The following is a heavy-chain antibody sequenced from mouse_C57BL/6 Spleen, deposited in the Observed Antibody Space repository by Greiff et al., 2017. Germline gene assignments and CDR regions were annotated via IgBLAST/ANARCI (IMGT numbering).Heavy chain of an antibody. CDR2: IDPEDGET. CDR1: GFNIKDYY. J-gene: IGHJ4*01. Sequence: VQLQQSGAELVKPGASVTLSCTASGFNIKDYYMHWVKQRTEQGLEWIGRIDPEDGETKYAPKFQGKATITADTSSNTAYLQHSSLTSEDTAIYYCARPDSSGYLYAMDYWGQGTSVTVSS. CDR3: ARPDSSGYLYAMDY. V-gene: IGHV14-2*01. D-gene: IGHD3-2*02.